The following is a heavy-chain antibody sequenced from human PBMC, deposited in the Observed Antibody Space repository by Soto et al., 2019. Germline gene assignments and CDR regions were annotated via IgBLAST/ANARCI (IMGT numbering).Heavy chain of an antibody. V-gene: IGHV1-18*01. D-gene: IGHD3-10*01. CDR2: ISAYNGNT. CDR3: ARVGDPIWFGELPYGMDV. J-gene: IGHJ6*02. Sequence: QVQLVQSGAEVKKPGASVKVSCKASGYTFTSYGISWVRQAPGQGLEWMGWISAYNGNTNYAQKLQGRVTMTTDTATSTAYMELRSLRSDDTAVYYCARVGDPIWFGELPYGMDVWGQGTTVTVSS. CDR1: GYTFTSYG.